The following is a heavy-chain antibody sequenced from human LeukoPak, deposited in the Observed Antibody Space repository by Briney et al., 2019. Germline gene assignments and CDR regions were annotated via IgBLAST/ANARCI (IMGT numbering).Heavy chain of an antibody. D-gene: IGHD4-23*01. CDR3: AKDAASGGNFIVNWFDP. CDR1: GFTFDDYA. J-gene: IGHJ5*02. CDR2: ISWNSGSI. V-gene: IGHV3-9*01. Sequence: GRSLRLFCAASGFTFDDYAMHWVRQAPGKGLEWVSGISWNSGSISYADSVKGRFTISRYNAKNSLYLQMNRLSAEATALSSCAKDAASGGNFIVNWFDPWGQGTLVTVSS.